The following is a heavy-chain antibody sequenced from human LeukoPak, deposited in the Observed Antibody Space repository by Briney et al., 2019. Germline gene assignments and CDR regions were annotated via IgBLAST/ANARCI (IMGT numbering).Heavy chain of an antibody. CDR1: GFTFSRYA. Sequence: GGSLRLSCAASGFTFSRYAMSWVRQAPGKGLEWVSAISGSGGSTYYADSVKGRFTISRDNSKNTLYLQMNSLRAEDTAVYYCAKGLRGYSYGYADYWGQGTLVTVSS. J-gene: IGHJ4*02. V-gene: IGHV3-23*01. CDR3: AKGLRGYSYGYADY. D-gene: IGHD5-18*01. CDR2: ISGSGGST.